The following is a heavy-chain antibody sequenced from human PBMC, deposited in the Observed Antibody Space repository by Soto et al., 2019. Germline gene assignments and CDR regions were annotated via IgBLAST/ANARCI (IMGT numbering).Heavy chain of an antibody. Sequence: QVRLQESGPGHVKPSGTLSLTCTVSGASISSSNWWNWVRQPPGKGPEWIGEIYHSGSTNYNPALQSRVTIGIDKSKNQFSLRLTSGTAADTAMYYCARLEYDPNFVNPVGGFHPWGQGTLVTVSS. V-gene: IGHV4-4*02. CDR2: IYHSGST. CDR1: GASISSSNW. D-gene: IGHD3-3*01. CDR3: ARLEYDPNFVNPVGGFHP. J-gene: IGHJ5*02.